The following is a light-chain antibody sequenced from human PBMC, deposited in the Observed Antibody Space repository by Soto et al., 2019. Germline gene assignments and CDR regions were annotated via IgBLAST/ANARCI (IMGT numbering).Light chain of an antibody. Sequence: IVLSQSAGTLSLSPGGRATLSCRASQSVRSSYLAWYQQKPGQAPRLLIYGASTRATGIPDRFSGSGSGTDFTLTISRLEPEDFAVYYCQQYGSSPWTFGQGTKVDIK. CDR3: QQYGSSPWT. CDR1: QSVRSSY. CDR2: GAS. J-gene: IGKJ1*01. V-gene: IGKV3-20*01.